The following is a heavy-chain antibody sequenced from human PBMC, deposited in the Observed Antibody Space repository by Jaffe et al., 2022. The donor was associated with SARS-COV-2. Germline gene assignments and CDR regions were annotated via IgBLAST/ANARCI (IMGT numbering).Heavy chain of an antibody. CDR1: GFTFSSYG. CDR2: ISGSGGST. V-gene: IGHV3-23*01. CDR3: VKGLSWFGDYYNMDV. J-gene: IGHJ6*02. D-gene: IGHD3-10*01. Sequence: EVQLLESGGGLVQPGGSLRLSCADSGFTFSSYGMSWVRQAPGKGLEWVSGISGSGGSTYHADSVKGRFTISRDNSKNTLYLQMNSLRAEDTAVYYCVKGLSWFGDYYNMDVWGQGTTVTVSS.